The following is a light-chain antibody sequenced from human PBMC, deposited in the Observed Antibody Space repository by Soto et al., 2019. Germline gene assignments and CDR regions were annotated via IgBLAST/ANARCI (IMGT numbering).Light chain of an antibody. V-gene: IGKV3-11*01. CDR2: DAS. J-gene: IGKJ4*01. CDR1: QSVSSL. CDR3: QQRSNWPLT. Sequence: EIVLTQSPATLSLSPGERATLSCRASQSVSSLLAWHQQKPGQAPRLLIYDASSRATGIPTRFSGSGSGTDFTLTISSLEPEDFAVYYCQQRSNWPLTFGGGTKVEIK.